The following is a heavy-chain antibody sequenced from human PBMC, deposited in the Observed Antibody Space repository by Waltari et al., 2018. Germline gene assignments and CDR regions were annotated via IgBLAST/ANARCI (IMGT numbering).Heavy chain of an antibody. CDR1: GFSFSDYS. CDR2: ISSNSAYT. J-gene: IGHJ4*02. D-gene: IGHD7-27*01. Sequence: EVQLVESGGGLVKPGGSLRLSCAASGFSFSDYSMNWVRQAPGKGLEWVSSISSNSAYTHYADSVKGRFTISRDNAKNSLFLQMNSLRAEDTAMYYCATGGWGFYLGYWGQGTVVTVSS. V-gene: IGHV3-21*02. CDR3: ATGGWGFYLGY.